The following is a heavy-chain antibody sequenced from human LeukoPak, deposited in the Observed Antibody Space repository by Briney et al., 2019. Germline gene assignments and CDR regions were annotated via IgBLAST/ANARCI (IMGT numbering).Heavy chain of an antibody. CDR2: ISSSNNYI. D-gene: IGHD1-14*01. J-gene: IGHJ4*02. CDR3: AKHLTTSASFDY. V-gene: IGHV3-21*01. CDR1: GFTFNIYT. Sequence: GGSLRLSCVASGFTFNIYTMSWIRQAPGKGLEWVSSISSSNNYIFYADSVKGRFTISRDNAKNSLYLQMNSLRAEDTAFYYCAKHLTTSASFDYWGQGTLVTVSS.